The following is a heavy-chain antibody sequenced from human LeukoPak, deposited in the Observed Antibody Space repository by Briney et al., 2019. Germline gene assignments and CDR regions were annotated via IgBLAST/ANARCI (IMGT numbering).Heavy chain of an antibody. D-gene: IGHD3-16*01. J-gene: IGHJ6*02. CDR3: ARESFGSGDRYHASQYYYGMDV. CDR1: GGSFSGYC. CDR2: INHSGST. Sequence: PSETLSLTCAVCGGSFSGYCWSWIRQPPGKGLEWIGEINHSGSTNYNPSLKSRVTISVDTSKNQFSLKLSSVTAADTAVYYCARESFGSGDRYHASQYYYGMDVWGQGTTVTVSS. V-gene: IGHV4-34*01.